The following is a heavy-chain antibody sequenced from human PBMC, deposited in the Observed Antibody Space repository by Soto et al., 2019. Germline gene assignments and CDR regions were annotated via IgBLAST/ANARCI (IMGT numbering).Heavy chain of an antibody. CDR1: GFTFSSYA. D-gene: IGHD6-6*01. CDR2: ISGSGGST. Sequence: GGSLRLSCAASGFTFSSYAMSWVRQAPGKGLEWVSAISGSGGSTYYAHSVKGRFTISRDNSKNTLYLQMNSLRAEDTAVYYCAKDRGSSSRYYYYMDVWGKGTTVTVSS. CDR3: AKDRGSSSRYYYYMDV. V-gene: IGHV3-23*01. J-gene: IGHJ6*03.